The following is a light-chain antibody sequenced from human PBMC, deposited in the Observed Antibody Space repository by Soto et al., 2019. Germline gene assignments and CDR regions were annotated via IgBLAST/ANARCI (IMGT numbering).Light chain of an antibody. V-gene: IGLV1-36*01. J-gene: IGLJ2*01. CDR3: AARDDRLNGRV. CDR2: YDD. Sequence: QSVLIQPPSVSGAPGQTVTISCSGSSSNIGDNAVTWYQQVPGKAPRLVIYYDDLLPSGVSDRFSGSKSGTSASLAISGLQPEDEADYYCAARDDRLNGRVFGGGTKLTVL. CDR1: SSNIGDNA.